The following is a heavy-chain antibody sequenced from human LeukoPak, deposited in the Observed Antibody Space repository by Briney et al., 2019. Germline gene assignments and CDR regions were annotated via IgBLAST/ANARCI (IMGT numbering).Heavy chain of an antibody. D-gene: IGHD6-13*01. CDR1: GFTFGNAW. CDR3: TTVIAAAGTRYYYGMDV. Sequence: GGSLRLSCAASGFTFGNAWMSWVRQAPGKGLEWVGRIKSKTDGGTTDYAAPVKGRFTISRDGSKNTLYLQMNSLKTEDTAVYYCTTVIAAAGTRYYYGMDVWGQGTTVTVS. J-gene: IGHJ6*02. CDR2: IKSKTDGGTT. V-gene: IGHV3-15*01.